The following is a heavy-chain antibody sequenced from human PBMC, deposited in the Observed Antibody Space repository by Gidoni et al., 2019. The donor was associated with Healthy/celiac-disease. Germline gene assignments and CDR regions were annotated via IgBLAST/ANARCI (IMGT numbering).Heavy chain of an antibody. V-gene: IGHV4-59*01. CDR2: IYYSGST. Sequence: VQLQQSGPGLVMPSETLSLTCTVSGGPISSYYWRWIRQPPGKVLEGIGYIYYSGSTNYNPSHNSRGTISVDTAKNQCSLKLSSVTAADTAVYYYARDREYSYGPLDYWGQGTLVTVSS. CDR3: ARDREYSYGPLDY. CDR1: GGPISSYY. J-gene: IGHJ4*01. D-gene: IGHD5-18*01.